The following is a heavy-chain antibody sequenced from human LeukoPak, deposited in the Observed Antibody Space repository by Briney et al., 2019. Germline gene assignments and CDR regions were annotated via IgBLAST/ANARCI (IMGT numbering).Heavy chain of an antibody. J-gene: IGHJ4*02. Sequence: GGSLRLSCAASGFTFSDYSVNWVRQAPGKGLEWVSSISYSSSYIYYVDSVKGRFTISRDNSKNTLYLQMNSLRAEDTAVYYCARDPHDYSFSGDYWGQGTLVTVSS. V-gene: IGHV3-21*01. CDR2: ISYSSSYI. CDR1: GFTFSDYS. D-gene: IGHD4-11*01. CDR3: ARDPHDYSFSGDY.